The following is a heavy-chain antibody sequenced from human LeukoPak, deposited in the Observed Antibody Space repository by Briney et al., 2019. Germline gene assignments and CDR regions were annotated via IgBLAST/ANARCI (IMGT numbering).Heavy chain of an antibody. V-gene: IGHV3-66*01. CDR3: AREAPRPGYSSGWYDY. Sequence: GGSLRLSCAASGFTVSSNYMSWVRRAPGKGLEWVSVIYSGGSTYYADSVKGRFTISRDNSKNTLYLQMNSLRAEDTAVYYCAREAPRPGYSSGWYDYWGQGTLVTVSS. CDR2: IYSGGST. D-gene: IGHD6-19*01. J-gene: IGHJ4*02. CDR1: GFTVSSNY.